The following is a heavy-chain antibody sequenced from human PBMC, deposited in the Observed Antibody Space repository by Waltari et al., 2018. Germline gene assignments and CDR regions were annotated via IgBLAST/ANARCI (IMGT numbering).Heavy chain of an antibody. CDR3: ARVTVAGTKPLAYYYYGMDV. V-gene: IGHV1-46*01. D-gene: IGHD6-19*01. CDR2: INPSGGST. CDR1: GYTFTSYY. J-gene: IGHJ6*02. Sequence: QVQLVQSGAEVKKPGASVKVSCKASGYTFTSYYMHWVRQAPGQGLEWMGIINPSGGSTSDAQKFQGRVTMTRDTSTSTVYMELSSLRSEDTAVYYCARVTVAGTKPLAYYYYGMDVWGQGTTVTVSS.